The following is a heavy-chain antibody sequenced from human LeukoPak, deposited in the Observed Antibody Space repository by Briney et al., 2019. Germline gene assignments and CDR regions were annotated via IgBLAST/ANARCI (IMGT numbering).Heavy chain of an antibody. CDR1: GFTFTNAW. J-gene: IGHJ4*02. CDR3: TTDLLSMPAQIDH. V-gene: IGHV3-15*01. Sequence: GGSLRLSCAASGFTFTNAWMSWVRQAPGKGLEWVARIKSRNDGGTTDYAAPVKGRFTISRDDSKNTLYLQMSSLKTEDTAVYYCTTDLLSMPAQIDHWGQGTLVTVSS. D-gene: IGHD2/OR15-2a*01. CDR2: IKSRNDGGTT.